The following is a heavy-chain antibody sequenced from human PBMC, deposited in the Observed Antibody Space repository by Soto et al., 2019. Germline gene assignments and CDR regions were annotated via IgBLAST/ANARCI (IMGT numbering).Heavy chain of an antibody. V-gene: IGHV4-59*12. Sequence: SETLSLTCTVSGGSISSYYWSWIRQPPGKGLEWIGYINYSGSTNYNPSLKSRVTISVDTSKDQFSLKLSSVTAADTAVYYCARARLYYYGSGDYYYYYMDVWGKGTTVTVSS. CDR1: GGSISSYY. D-gene: IGHD3-10*01. J-gene: IGHJ6*03. CDR2: INYSGST. CDR3: ARARLYYYGSGDYYYYYMDV.